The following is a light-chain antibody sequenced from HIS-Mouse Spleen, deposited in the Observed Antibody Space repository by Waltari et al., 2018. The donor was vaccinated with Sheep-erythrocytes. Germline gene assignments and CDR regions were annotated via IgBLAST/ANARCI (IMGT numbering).Light chain of an antibody. CDR3: CSYAGSSTFHVV. V-gene: IGLV2-23*03. Sequence: QSALTPPASVSGSPGQSITISCTGTSSDVGSYNLVSWYQQHPGKAPKLMIYKGSKRPSGVSNRFSGSKSGNTASLTISGLQAEDEADYYCCSYAGSSTFHVVFGGGTKLTVL. CDR2: KGS. J-gene: IGLJ2*01. CDR1: SSDVGSYNL.